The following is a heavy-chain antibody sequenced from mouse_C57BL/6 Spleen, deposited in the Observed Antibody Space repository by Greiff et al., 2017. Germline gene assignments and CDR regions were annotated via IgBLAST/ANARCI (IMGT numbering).Heavy chain of an antibody. J-gene: IGHJ4*01. Sequence: VQLQQSGAELVKPGASVKISCKASGYTFTDYYINWVKQRPGQGLEWIGKIGPGSGSTYYNEKFKGKATLTADKASSTAYMQLSSLTSEDSSVYFCARVVVVMYYYAMDYWGQGTSVTVSS. D-gene: IGHD1-1*02. CDR1: GYTFTDYY. CDR2: IGPGSGST. V-gene: IGHV1-77*01. CDR3: ARVVVVMYYYAMDY.